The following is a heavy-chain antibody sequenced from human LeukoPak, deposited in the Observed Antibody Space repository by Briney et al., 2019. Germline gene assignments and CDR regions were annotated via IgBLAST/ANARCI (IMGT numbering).Heavy chain of an antibody. V-gene: IGHV3-53*01. CDR2: IYSGGST. J-gene: IGHJ4*02. CDR1: GFTVSSNY. Sequence: GGSLRPSCAASGFTVSSNYMSWVRQAPGKGLEWVSVIYSGGSTYYADSVKGRFTISRDNSKNTLYLQMNSLRAEDTAVYYCARGGAVAAFDYWGQGTLVTVSS. D-gene: IGHD6-19*01. CDR3: ARGGAVAAFDY.